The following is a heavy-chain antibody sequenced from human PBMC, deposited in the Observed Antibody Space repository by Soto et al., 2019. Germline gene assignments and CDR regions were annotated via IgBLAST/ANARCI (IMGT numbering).Heavy chain of an antibody. D-gene: IGHD3-3*01. CDR3: ARANTIFGVVDPYYYYGMDV. Sequence: ASVKVSCKASGYTFTSYAMHWVRQAPGQRLEWMGWINAGNGNTKYSQKFQGRVTITRDTSASTAYMELSSLRSEDTAVYYCARANTIFGVVDPYYYYGMDVWRQGTTATVSS. CDR2: INAGNGNT. J-gene: IGHJ6*02. CDR1: GYTFTSYA. V-gene: IGHV1-3*01.